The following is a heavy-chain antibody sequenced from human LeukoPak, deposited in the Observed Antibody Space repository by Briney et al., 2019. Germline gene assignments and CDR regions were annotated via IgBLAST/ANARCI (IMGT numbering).Heavy chain of an antibody. V-gene: IGHV3-74*01. CDR2: INEHGSIT. J-gene: IGHJ4*02. CDR3: ARDVAGSGSL. D-gene: IGHD3-10*01. CDR1: GFTFSGYW. Sequence: PGGSLRLSCAASGFTFSGYWMHWVRQVPGKGLVWVARINEHGSITDYADSVKDRFTVSRDNAWNTLYLQMNSLRAEDTAVYYCARDVAGSGSLWGQGTLITVSS.